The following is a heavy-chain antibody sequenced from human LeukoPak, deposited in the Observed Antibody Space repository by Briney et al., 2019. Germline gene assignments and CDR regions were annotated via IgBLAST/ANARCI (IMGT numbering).Heavy chain of an antibody. J-gene: IGHJ3*02. CDR3: AREGEHYEDAFDI. Sequence: PSETLSLTCTVSGGSISSHYWSWIRQPPGKGLEWIGYIYYSGSTNYNPSLKSRVTISVDTSKNQFSLKLSSVTAADTAVYNCAREGEHYEDAFDIWGQGTMVTVSS. CDR1: GGSISSHY. CDR2: IYYSGST. D-gene: IGHD3-3*01. V-gene: IGHV4-59*11.